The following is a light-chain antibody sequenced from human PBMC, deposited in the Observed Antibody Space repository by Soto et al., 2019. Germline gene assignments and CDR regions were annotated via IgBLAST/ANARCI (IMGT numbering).Light chain of an antibody. J-gene: IGLJ1*01. Sequence: QSALTQPGSVSGSPGQSITIPCTGTSSDIGHYDYVSWYQQHPGKAPILVIYHFTYRPSGVSNRYSGSKSGNSASLTISGLQADDEADYYCCSLTTSHAYVFGSGTKVTVL. CDR1: SSDIGHYDY. CDR3: CSLTTSHAYV. CDR2: HFT. V-gene: IGLV2-14*03.